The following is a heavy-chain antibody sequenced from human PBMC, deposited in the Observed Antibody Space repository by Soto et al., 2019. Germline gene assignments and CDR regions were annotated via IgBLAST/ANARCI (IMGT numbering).Heavy chain of an antibody. Sequence: PSETLSLTCTVSGGSISSSSYYWGWIRQPPGKGLEWIGSIYYSGSTYYNPSLKSRVTISVDTSKNQFSLKLSSVTAADTAVYYCAGDTPGLLWFGDFTGSWFDPWVQGTLVT. CDR2: IYYSGST. CDR3: AGDTPGLLWFGDFTGSWFDP. D-gene: IGHD3-10*01. J-gene: IGHJ5*02. V-gene: IGHV4-39*01. CDR1: GGSISSSSYY.